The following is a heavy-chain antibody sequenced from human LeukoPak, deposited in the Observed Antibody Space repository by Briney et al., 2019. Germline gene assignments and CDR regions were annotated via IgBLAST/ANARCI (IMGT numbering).Heavy chain of an antibody. D-gene: IGHD3-22*01. CDR2: ISSSGSTI. CDR3: AKELYYYDSSGYYPYFDY. J-gene: IGHJ4*02. V-gene: IGHV3-11*01. Sequence: GRSLRLSCAASGFTFSDYYMSWIRQAPGKGLEWVSYISSSGSTIYYADSVKGRFTISRDNAKNSLYLQMNSLRAEDTAVYYCAKELYYYDSSGYYPYFDYWGQGTLVTVSS. CDR1: GFTFSDYY.